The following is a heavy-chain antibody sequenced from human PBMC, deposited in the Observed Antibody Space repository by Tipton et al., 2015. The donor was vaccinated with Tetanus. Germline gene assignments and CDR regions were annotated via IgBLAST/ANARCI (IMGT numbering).Heavy chain of an antibody. D-gene: IGHD3-16*01. Sequence: SLRLSCEVSGFIFSSYTMNWVRQAPGKGLEWVASISSTSTYIYYADSVKGRFTISRDITKNTLNLQTNSLRAEDTAVYYCARPRGWGIGGYGIALWGQGTTVTVSS. J-gene: IGHJ6*02. CDR1: GFIFSSYT. V-gene: IGHV3-21*04. CDR2: ISSTSTYI. CDR3: ARPRGWGIGGYGIAL.